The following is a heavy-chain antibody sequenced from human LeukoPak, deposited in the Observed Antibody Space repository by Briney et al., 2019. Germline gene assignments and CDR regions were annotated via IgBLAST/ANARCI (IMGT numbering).Heavy chain of an antibody. Sequence: SETLSPTCTVSGGSISISSYYWGWIRQPPGKGLEWIGSIYYSGTTYYNPSLKSRVTISVDMSKNHFSLRLSSVTAADTAVYYCARGMAAAYDYNWFDPWGPGTLVTVSS. CDR2: IYYSGTT. J-gene: IGHJ5*02. V-gene: IGHV4-39*07. D-gene: IGHD5-12*01. CDR1: GGSISISSYY. CDR3: ARGMAAAYDYNWFDP.